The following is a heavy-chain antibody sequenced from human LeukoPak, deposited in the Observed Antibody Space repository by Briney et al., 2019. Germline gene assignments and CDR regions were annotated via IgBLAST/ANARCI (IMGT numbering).Heavy chain of an antibody. J-gene: IGHJ6*02. V-gene: IGHV4-4*07. D-gene: IGHD6-19*01. CDR1: GGSISSYY. CDR2: IYTSGST. Sequence: SETLSLTCTVSGGSISSYYWSWIRQPAGEGLEWIGRIYTSGSTNYNPSLKSRVTMSVDTSKNQFSLKLSSVTAADTAVYYCARDPGIAVAGTPYYYYGMDVWGQGTTVTVSS. CDR3: ARDPGIAVAGTPYYYYGMDV.